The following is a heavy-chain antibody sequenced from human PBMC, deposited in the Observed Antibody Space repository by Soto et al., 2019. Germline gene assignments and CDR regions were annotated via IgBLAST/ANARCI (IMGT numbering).Heavy chain of an antibody. D-gene: IGHD3-22*01. J-gene: IGHJ4*02. CDR1: GFICNSYS. CDR2: INSGSTSV. Sequence: EVQLVESGGGLVQPGGSLRISCVASGFICNSYSMNWVRQAPGKGLEWISYINSGSTSVFYADSVKGRFTISRDNAKNSLYLQMNSLRAEDTAVYYCGSSASPGAYWGQGTLVTVSS. V-gene: IGHV3-48*01. CDR3: GSSASPGAY.